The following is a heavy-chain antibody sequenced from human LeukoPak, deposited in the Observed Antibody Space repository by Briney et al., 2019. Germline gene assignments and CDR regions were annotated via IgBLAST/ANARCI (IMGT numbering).Heavy chain of an antibody. J-gene: IGHJ4*02. Sequence: SETLSLTCTVSGGSISSYYWSWIRQPPGKGLEWIGYIYYSGSTNYNPSLKSRVTISVDTSKNQFSLKLSSVTAADTAVYYCARADGSAAYTWAFDYWGQGTLVTVSS. CDR3: ARADGSAAYTWAFDY. D-gene: IGHD2-2*01. CDR1: GGSISSYY. V-gene: IGHV4-59*01. CDR2: IYYSGST.